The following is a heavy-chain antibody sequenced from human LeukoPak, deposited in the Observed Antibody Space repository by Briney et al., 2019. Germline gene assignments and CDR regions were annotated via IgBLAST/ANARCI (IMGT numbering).Heavy chain of an antibody. V-gene: IGHV4-38-2*01. CDR1: GYSISSGYY. CDR3: ARPGARGSVDY. CDR2: IYHSGST. Sequence: SETLSLTCAVSGYSISSGYYWGWIRHPPGKGLEWIGSIYHSGSTYYNPSLKNRVTISVDTSKNQFSLKVSSVTAADTAVYYCARPGARGSVDYWGQGTLVTVSS. J-gene: IGHJ4*02. D-gene: IGHD3-10*01.